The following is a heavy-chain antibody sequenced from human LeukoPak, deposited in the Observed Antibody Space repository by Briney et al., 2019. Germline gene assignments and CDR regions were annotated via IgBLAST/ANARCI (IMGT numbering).Heavy chain of an antibody. V-gene: IGHV4-39*07. Sequence: SETLSLTCTVSGGSINNYYWGWIRQPPGKGLEWIGSIYYSGSTYYNPSLKSRVTISVDTSKNQFSLKLSSVTAADTAVYYCARDMLGYSSAVYWGQGTLVTVSS. J-gene: IGHJ4*02. CDR3: ARDMLGYSSAVY. CDR1: GGSINNYY. D-gene: IGHD6-19*01. CDR2: IYYSGST.